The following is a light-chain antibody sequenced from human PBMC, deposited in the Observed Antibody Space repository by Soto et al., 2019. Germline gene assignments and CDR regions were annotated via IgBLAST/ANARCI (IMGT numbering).Light chain of an antibody. Sequence: EKVMTQSPATLSVSPGERATLSCRASQNVKTRLDWYHQKPGQAPRLLIYEAFTRATGIPARFSGSASGKEFTHTISRLPSEDFGVYYCQQYDEWPLTFGRGTKVEIK. CDR3: QQYDEWPLT. CDR1: QNVKTR. V-gene: IGKV3-15*01. J-gene: IGKJ4*01. CDR2: EAF.